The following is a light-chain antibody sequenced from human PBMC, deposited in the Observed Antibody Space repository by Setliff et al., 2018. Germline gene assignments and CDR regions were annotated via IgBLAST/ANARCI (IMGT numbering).Light chain of an antibody. J-gene: IGLJ1*01. CDR3: CSYAGISTFGPYV. V-gene: IGLV2-23*02. CDR2: EVS. Sequence: QSALTQPASVSGSPGQSITISCTGTSSDVGSYNLVSCYQQHPGKAPKLMIYEVSKRPSGVSNRFSGSKSGNTASLTISGLQAEDEADYYCCSYAGISTFGPYVFGTGTKVTVL. CDR1: SSDVGSYNL.